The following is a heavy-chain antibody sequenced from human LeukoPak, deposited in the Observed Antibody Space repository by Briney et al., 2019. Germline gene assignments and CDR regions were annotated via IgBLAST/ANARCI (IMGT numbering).Heavy chain of an antibody. CDR2: IHPNSGGT. J-gene: IGHJ4*02. V-gene: IGHV1-2*02. D-gene: IGHD3-10*01. CDR3: AREGQEYYFDY. Sequence: ASVKVSCKASGYTFTGYYMHWVRQAPGQGLEWMGWIHPNSGGTKYAQKFQGRVTMTRDTSISTAYMELSRLRSDDTAVYYCAREGQEYYFDYWGQGTLVTVSS. CDR1: GYTFTGYY.